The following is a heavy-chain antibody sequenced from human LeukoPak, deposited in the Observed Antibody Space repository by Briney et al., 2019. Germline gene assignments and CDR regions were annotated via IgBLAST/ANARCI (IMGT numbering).Heavy chain of an antibody. CDR1: GGSISSSSYC. V-gene: IGHV4-39*02. D-gene: IGHD2-2*01. J-gene: IGHJ4*02. CDR2: IYYSGST. Sequence: SETLSLTCTVSGGSISSSSYCWGWIRQPPGKGLEWIGSIYYSGSTYYNPSLKSRVTISVDTSKNHFSLKLNSVTAADTALYYCARLGYCSSASCGPLDYWGQGTLVTVSS. CDR3: ARLGYCSSASCGPLDY.